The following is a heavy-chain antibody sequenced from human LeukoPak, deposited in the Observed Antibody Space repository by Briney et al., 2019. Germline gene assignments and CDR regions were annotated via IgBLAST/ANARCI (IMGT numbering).Heavy chain of an antibody. Sequence: PGGSLRLSCAASGFTFSSYGMTWVRQAPGKGLEWVSYISSSGSTIYYADSVKGRFTISRDNAKNSLYLQMNSLRAEDTAVYYCARVVSYGSDPKTGHFLYWYFDLWGRGTLVTVSS. J-gene: IGHJ2*01. CDR1: GFTFSSYG. CDR2: ISSSGSTI. D-gene: IGHD4-17*01. V-gene: IGHV3-48*04. CDR3: ARVVSYGSDPKTGHFLYWYFDL.